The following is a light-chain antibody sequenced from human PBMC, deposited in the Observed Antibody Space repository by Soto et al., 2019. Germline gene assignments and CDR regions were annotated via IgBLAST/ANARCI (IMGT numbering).Light chain of an antibody. V-gene: IGLV2-14*03. CDR1: SSDVGGYNS. CDR2: DVG. Sequence: QSVLTQPASVSAAAGQSITSSCTGTSSDVGGYNSVSWYQRHPAKAPKLRLYDVGDRRSGVSYRFSGSKSGNTASLTISGLQGAGEADYFCSSYTSSMTTGFGSGTKVTV. J-gene: IGLJ1*01. CDR3: SSYTSSMTTG.